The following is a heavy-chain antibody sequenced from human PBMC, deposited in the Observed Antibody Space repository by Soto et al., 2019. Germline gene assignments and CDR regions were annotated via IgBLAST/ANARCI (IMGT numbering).Heavy chain of an antibody. CDR1: GGSFSGYY. J-gene: IGHJ4*02. Sequence: SETLSLTCAVYGGSFSGYYWSWIRQPPGKGLEWIGEINHSGSTNYNPSLKSRVTISVDTSKNQFSLKLSSVTAADTAVYYCALNYGSGSLDYWGQGTLVTVSS. D-gene: IGHD3-10*01. CDR2: INHSGST. V-gene: IGHV4-34*01. CDR3: ALNYGSGSLDY.